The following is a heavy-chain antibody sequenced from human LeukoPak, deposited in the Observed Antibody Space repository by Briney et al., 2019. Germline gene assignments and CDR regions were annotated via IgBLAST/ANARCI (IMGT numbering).Heavy chain of an antibody. CDR2: IDPNGETT. CDR1: GFSISNYW. J-gene: IGHJ4*02. CDR3: AKTRRLLRYFDWSIDY. D-gene: IGHD3-9*01. Sequence: PGGSLRLSCVASGFSISNYWMHWVRRAPGKGLLWVSRIDPNGETTIYVDSVKGRFTISRDNAKNTLYLQMNSLRAEDTAVYYCAKTRRLLRYFDWSIDYWGQGTLVTVSS. V-gene: IGHV3-74*01.